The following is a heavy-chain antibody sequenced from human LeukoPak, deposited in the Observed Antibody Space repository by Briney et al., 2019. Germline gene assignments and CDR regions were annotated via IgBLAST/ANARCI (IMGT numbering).Heavy chain of an antibody. D-gene: IGHD5-18*01. CDR3: VKELSYGFDY. CDR1: GFSFSSYA. CDR2: ISSSNGVHT. Sequence: GGSLRLSCSASGFSFSSYAMHWVRQAPGKGLEYVSAISSSNGVHTFHADSVKGRFTISRDNSKNTVFLQMSSLRPQDTAVYYCVKELSYGFDYWGQGTLVTVSS. J-gene: IGHJ4*02. V-gene: IGHV3-64D*06.